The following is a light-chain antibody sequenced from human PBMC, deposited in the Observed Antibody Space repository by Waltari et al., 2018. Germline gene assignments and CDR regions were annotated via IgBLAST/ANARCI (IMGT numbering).Light chain of an antibody. V-gene: IGLV2-14*03. CDR2: DVS. CDR1: SSDIGGYSF. J-gene: IGLJ2*01. Sequence: QSALTQPASVSGSPGQSITISCTGTSSDIGGYSFVSWYQQHPGKAPKLMIYDVSNRPSGVSDRFSGSKSGNTASLTISGLQAEDEADYYCSSYSNTNTPYVVLLFGGGTKPTVL. CDR3: SSYSNTNTPYVVLL.